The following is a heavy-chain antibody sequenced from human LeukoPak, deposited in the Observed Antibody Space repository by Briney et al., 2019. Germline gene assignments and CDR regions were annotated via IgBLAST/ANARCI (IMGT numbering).Heavy chain of an antibody. Sequence: SETLSLTCTVSGGSISNGGYYWSWIRQHPGKGLEWIGYVYYTGSTYYNPSLKSRLTISVDTSKNQFSLKLSSVTAADTAVYYCASNRNYGSSGYYNWFDPWGQGTLVTVSS. J-gene: IGHJ5*02. V-gene: IGHV4-31*03. CDR1: GGSISNGGYY. D-gene: IGHD3-22*01. CDR2: VYYTGST. CDR3: ASNRNYGSSGYYNWFDP.